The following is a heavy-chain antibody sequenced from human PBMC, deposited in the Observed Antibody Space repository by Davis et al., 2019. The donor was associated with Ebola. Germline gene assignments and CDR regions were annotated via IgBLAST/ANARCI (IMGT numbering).Heavy chain of an antibody. CDR2: ISSSSSYI. CDR1: GFTFSSYS. Sequence: PGGSLRLSCAASGFTFSSYSMNWVRQAPGKGLEWVSSISSSSSYIYYTDSVKGRFTISRDNSKNTLYLQMNSLRAEDTAVYYCAKDLAFVIVLWFGEGGPFDYWGQGTLVTVSS. V-gene: IGHV3-21*04. D-gene: IGHD3-10*01. CDR3: AKDLAFVIVLWFGEGGPFDY. J-gene: IGHJ4*02.